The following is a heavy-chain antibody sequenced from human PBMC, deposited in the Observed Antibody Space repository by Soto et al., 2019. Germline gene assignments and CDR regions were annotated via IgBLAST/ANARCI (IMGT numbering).Heavy chain of an antibody. V-gene: IGHV3-9*01. CDR1: GFTFDDYA. J-gene: IGHJ4*02. CDR2: ISWNSGRI. CDR3: AKGLFYDTLTGPLDH. D-gene: IGHD3-9*01. Sequence: EVQLVESGGNLVQPGRSLRLSCAASGFTFDDYAMHWVRQAPGKGLEWVSGISWNSGRIGYTGSVKGRFIISRDNAKNSLYLQMNSLRAEDTALYYCAKGLFYDTLTGPLDHWGQGTLVTVSS.